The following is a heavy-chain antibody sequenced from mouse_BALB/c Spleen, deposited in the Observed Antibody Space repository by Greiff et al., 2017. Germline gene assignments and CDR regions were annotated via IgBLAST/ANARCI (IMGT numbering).Heavy chain of an antibody. Sequence: VQLVESGPGLVAPSQSLSITCTVSGFSLTSYGVHWVRQPPGKGLEWLGVIWAGGSTNYNSALMSRLSISKDNSKSQVFLKMNSLQTDDTAMYYCARSSMITTSLVVLDVWGAGTTVTVSS. CDR1: GFSLTSYG. J-gene: IGHJ1*01. CDR2: IWAGGST. D-gene: IGHD2-4*01. V-gene: IGHV2-9*02. CDR3: ARSSMITTSLVVLDV.